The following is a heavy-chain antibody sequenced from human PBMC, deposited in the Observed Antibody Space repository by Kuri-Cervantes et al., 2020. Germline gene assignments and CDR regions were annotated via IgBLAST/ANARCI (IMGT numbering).Heavy chain of an antibody. J-gene: IGHJ6*03. CDR2: INVDGSST. Sequence: GGSLRLSCAASGFTFSSYWMHWIRQAPGKGLEWVSRINVDGSSTSYADSVKGRFTISRDNAKNTLYLQMNSLRAEDTAAYYCARPAGPDYSYCMDVWGKGTTVTVSS. CDR1: GFTFSSYW. V-gene: IGHV3-74*01. CDR3: ARPAGPDYSYCMDV.